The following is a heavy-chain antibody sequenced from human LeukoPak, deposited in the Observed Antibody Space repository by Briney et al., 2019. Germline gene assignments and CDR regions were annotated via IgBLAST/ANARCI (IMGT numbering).Heavy chain of an antibody. D-gene: IGHD6-13*01. V-gene: IGHV3-11*01. CDR3: AIGGYSSSWYVFDY. CDR1: GFTFSDYY. Sequence: GGSLRLSCAASGFTFSDYYMSWIRQAPGKGLEWVSYISSSGSTIYYAGSVKGRFTISRDNAKNSPYLQMNSLRAEDTAVYYCAIGGYSSSWYVFDYWGQGTLVTASS. CDR2: ISSSGSTI. J-gene: IGHJ4*02.